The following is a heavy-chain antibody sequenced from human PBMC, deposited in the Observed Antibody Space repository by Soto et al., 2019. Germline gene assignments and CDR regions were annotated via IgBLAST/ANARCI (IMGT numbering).Heavy chain of an antibody. CDR1: GGSLREIGHC. J-gene: IGHJ5*01. CDR3: ATDSGGPPLNRFDS. CDR2: STYTGVT. Sequence: PSETLSLTCSVYGGSLREIGHCWTWIRHRPGRGLEWIGYSTYTGVTYYSPSLQSRISISVDTSKNQFSLTLNSVTAADTAVYYCATDSGGPPLNRFDSWGHGTLVTVSS. D-gene: IGHD3-16*01. V-gene: IGHV4-31*03.